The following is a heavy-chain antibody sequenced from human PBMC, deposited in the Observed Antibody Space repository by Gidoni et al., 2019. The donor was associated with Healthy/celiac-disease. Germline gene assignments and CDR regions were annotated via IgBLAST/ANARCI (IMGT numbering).Heavy chain of an antibody. CDR2: ISSSSSYI. D-gene: IGHD6-19*01. Sequence: EVQLVESGGGLVKPGGSLRLSCAASGFTFSSYSMNWVRQAPVKGLELVSSISSSSSYIYYADSVKGRFTISRDNAKNSLYLQMNSLRAEDTAVYYWARQHSSGWYGRGDYFDYWGQGTLVTVSS. CDR3: ARQHSSGWYGRGDYFDY. CDR1: GFTFSSYS. J-gene: IGHJ4*02. V-gene: IGHV3-21*01.